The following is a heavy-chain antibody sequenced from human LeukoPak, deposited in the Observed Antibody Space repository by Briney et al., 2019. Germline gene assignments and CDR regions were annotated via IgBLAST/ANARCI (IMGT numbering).Heavy chain of an antibody. CDR2: INWNGGST. Sequence: PGGSLRLSCAASGFTFEDYGMSWVRQAPGKGLEWVSGINWNGGSTGYADSVKGRFTISRNNAKNSLYLQMNSLRAEDTALYYCAKDAPVVTTIQGYFDYWGQGTLLTVSS. CDR3: AKDAPVVTTIQGYFDY. J-gene: IGHJ4*02. CDR1: GFTFEDYG. V-gene: IGHV3-20*04. D-gene: IGHD2-21*02.